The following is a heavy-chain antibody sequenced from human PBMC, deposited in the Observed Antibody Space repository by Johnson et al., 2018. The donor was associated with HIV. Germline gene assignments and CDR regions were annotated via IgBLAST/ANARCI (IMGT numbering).Heavy chain of an antibody. D-gene: IGHD6-13*01. V-gene: IGHV3-23*04. Sequence: VQLVESGGGLVQPGRSLRLSCAASGFTFRSYAMGWVRQAPGEGLEWVSVVSATGDSTYYADSVKGRFTLSRDNSKNTLYVQMNSLRAEDTAIYHCARATSASGTDNDAFDIWGQGTMVTVSS. CDR1: GFTFRSYA. J-gene: IGHJ3*02. CDR2: VSATGDST. CDR3: ARATSASGTDNDAFDI.